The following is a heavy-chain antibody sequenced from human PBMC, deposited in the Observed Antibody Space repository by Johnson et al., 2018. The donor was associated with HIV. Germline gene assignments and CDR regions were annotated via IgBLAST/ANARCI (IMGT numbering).Heavy chain of an antibody. CDR1: GFTFSSYG. CDR2: IWYDGSNK. CDR3: AKGLAAFFAFDI. V-gene: IGHV3-33*06. Sequence: VQLVESGGGVVQPGRSLRLSCAASGFTFSSYGMHWVRQAPGKGLAWVAVIWYDGSNKYYADSVKGRFTISRDNSKNTLYLQMNSLRAEDTAVYYCAKGLAAFFAFDIWGQGTMVTVSS. D-gene: IGHD3-3*01. J-gene: IGHJ3*02.